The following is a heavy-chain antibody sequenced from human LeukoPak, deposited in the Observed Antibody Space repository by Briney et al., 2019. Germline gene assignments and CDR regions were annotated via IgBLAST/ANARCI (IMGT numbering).Heavy chain of an antibody. CDR2: ITSSRTTI. CDR3: ARAYSSVASCDY. CDR1: GFRFSRYE. J-gene: IGHJ4*02. V-gene: IGHV3-48*03. Sequence: GGSLTLSWAASGFRFSRYEMNWVGHAPGKGLEGVSYITSSRTTIHYADSVKRRFTISRDNAKNSLYLQMNSVRAEDTAVYYCARAYSSVASCDYWGQGTLVTVS. D-gene: IGHD6-19*01.